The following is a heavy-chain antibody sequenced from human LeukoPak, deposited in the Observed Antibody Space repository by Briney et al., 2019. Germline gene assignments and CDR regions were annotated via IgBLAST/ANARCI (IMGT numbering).Heavy chain of an antibody. Sequence: GGSLRLSCSASGFTFSSYSMNWVRQAPGKGLEWVSSISSSSSYIYYADSVKGRFTISRDNAKNSLYLQMNSLRAEDTAVYYCARDAHRTYYYGSGAGPLENYYMDVWGKGTTVTVSS. D-gene: IGHD3-10*01. CDR2: ISSSSSYI. V-gene: IGHV3-21*01. CDR1: GFTFSSYS. J-gene: IGHJ6*03. CDR3: ARDAHRTYYYGSGAGPLENYYMDV.